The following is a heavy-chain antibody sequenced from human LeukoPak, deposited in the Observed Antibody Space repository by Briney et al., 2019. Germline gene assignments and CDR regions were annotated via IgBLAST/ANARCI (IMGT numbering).Heavy chain of an antibody. CDR2: ISRTGSTI. CDR1: GFTFSSYE. V-gene: IGHV3-48*03. D-gene: IGHD6-19*01. CDR3: ARKDSGWHLY. Sequence: GGSLRLSCAASGFTFSSYEMIWVRQAPGKGLEWVSYISRTGSTIYYADSVKGRFTISRDNAKNSLYLQMNSLRAEDTAVYHCARKDSGWHLYWGQGALVTVSS. J-gene: IGHJ4*02.